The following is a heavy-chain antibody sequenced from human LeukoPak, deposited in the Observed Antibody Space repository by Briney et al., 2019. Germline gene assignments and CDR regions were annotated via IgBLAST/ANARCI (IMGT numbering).Heavy chain of an antibody. D-gene: IGHD3-10*01. CDR3: TRDSGTTGEVKFDP. CDR1: GYSISSGYY. J-gene: IGHJ5*02. Sequence: PSETLSLTCTVSGYSISSGYYWGWIRQPAGKGLEWIGRIYGTGTITYNPSLQSRVTMSVDTSKNEFSLKMSSVTAADTAVYYCTRDSGTTGEVKFDPWGQGTLVAVSS. V-gene: IGHV4-38-2*02. CDR2: IYGTGTI.